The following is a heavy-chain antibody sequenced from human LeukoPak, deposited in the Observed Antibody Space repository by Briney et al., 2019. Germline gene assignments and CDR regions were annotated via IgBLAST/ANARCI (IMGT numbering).Heavy chain of an antibody. CDR1: GGSISSYY. D-gene: IGHD2-2*01. Sequence: PSETLSLTCTVSGGSISSYYWSWIRQPPGKGLEWIGRIYTSGSTNYNPSLKSRVTMSVDTSKNQFSLKLSSVTAADTAVYYCARGGLVVPWRGGNWFDPWGQGTLVTVSS. V-gene: IGHV4-4*07. J-gene: IGHJ5*02. CDR2: IYTSGST. CDR3: ARGGLVVPWRGGNWFDP.